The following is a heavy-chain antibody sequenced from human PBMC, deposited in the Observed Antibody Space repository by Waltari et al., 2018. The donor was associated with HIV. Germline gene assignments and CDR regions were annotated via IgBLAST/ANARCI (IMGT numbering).Heavy chain of an antibody. J-gene: IGHJ6*02. Sequence: QVQLVQSGAEVKKPGASVKVSCKASGYTFTSYDINWVRQATGQGLEWMGWMNPNSGNTGYAQKFQGRVTMTRNTSISTAYMELSSLRSEDTAVYYCATTSGYYNYYYYGMDVWGQGTTVTVSS. CDR2: MNPNSGNT. V-gene: IGHV1-8*01. CDR3: ATTSGYYNYYYYGMDV. D-gene: IGHD3-3*01. CDR1: GYTFTSYD.